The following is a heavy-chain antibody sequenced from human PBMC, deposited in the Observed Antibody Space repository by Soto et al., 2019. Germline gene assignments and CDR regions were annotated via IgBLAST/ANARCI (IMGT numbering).Heavy chain of an antibody. CDR2: IKQDGSDK. CDR1: GFTFHNYW. J-gene: IGHJ4*02. CDR3: ASGRYTSGWYPDYFDY. V-gene: IGHV3-7*03. D-gene: IGHD6-19*01. Sequence: PGWSLRICFADSGFTFHNYWMSWVSQAPGKGLEWVANIKQDGSDKYYVDSLKGRFTISRDNAKNTLYLQMNSLRAEDTAVYYCASGRYTSGWYPDYFDYWGQGTLVTVSS.